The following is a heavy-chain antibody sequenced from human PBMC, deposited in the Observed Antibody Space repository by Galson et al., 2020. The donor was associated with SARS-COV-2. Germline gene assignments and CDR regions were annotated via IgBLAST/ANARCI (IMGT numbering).Heavy chain of an antibody. V-gene: IGHV3-33*01. CDR2: IWSDGRNK. CDR3: ARDSPFSSSGPVDY. J-gene: IGHJ4*02. CDR1: GFTFSSYR. Sequence: GESLKISCAASGFTFSSYRMHWVRPAPGKGPEWVAVIWSDGRNKYYPDSVKGRFPISRDNSKNTLYLQMNSLRAEDTAVYYCARDSPFSSSGPVDYWGQGTLVTVSS. D-gene: IGHD6-19*01.